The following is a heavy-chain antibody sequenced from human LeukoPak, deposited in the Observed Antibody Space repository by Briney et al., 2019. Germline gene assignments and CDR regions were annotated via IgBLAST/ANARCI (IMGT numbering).Heavy chain of an antibody. V-gene: IGHV1-69*05. D-gene: IGHD1-26*01. Sequence: GSSVKVSCKASGGTFSSYAISWVRQAPGQGLEWMGRIIPIFGTANYAQKFQGRVTITMDESTSTAYMELSSLRSEDTAVYYCARDLAPHKQIWFDPWGQGTLVTASS. J-gene: IGHJ5*02. CDR3: ARDLAPHKQIWFDP. CDR2: IIPIFGTA. CDR1: GGTFSSYA.